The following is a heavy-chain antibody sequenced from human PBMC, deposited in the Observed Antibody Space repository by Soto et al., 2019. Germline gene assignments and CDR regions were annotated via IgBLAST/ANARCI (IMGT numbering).Heavy chain of an antibody. Sequence: XASLRLSCAASGFSFSSYAMTWVRQAPGKGLEWVSTISNSGGSTYYADSVKGRFTVSRDNSKNTLYLQMNSLRDEDTAVYYCAKDPTVSLRGSDYWGQGNLVTVSS. D-gene: IGHD4-17*01. CDR2: ISNSGGST. V-gene: IGHV3-23*01. J-gene: IGHJ4*02. CDR1: GFSFSSYA. CDR3: AKDPTVSLRGSDY.